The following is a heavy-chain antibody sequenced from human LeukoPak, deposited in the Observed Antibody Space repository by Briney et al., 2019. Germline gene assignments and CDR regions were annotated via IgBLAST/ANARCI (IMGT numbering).Heavy chain of an antibody. J-gene: IGHJ6*03. V-gene: IGHV3-30*19. CDR1: GFTFSSYG. CDR2: ISYDGANK. Sequence: GGSLRLSCAASGFTFSSYGMHWVRQAPGKGLEWVAVISYDGANKYYADSVKGRFTISRDNSKNTLYLQMNSLRAEDTAVYYCAREIGEQLGDYMDVWGKGTTVTVSS. CDR3: AREIGEQLGDYMDV. D-gene: IGHD6-13*01.